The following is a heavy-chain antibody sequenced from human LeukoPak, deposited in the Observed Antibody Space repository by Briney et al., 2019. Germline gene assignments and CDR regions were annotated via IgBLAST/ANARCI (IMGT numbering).Heavy chain of an antibody. CDR1: GGSIISSDYH. Sequence: PSETLSLTCTVSGGSIISSDYHWGWVRQPPGKGLEWIGEINHSGSTNYNPSLKSRVTISVDTSKNQFSLKLSSVTAADTAVYYCARSSYGDYWDYWGQGTLVTVSS. V-gene: IGHV4-39*07. CDR2: INHSGST. CDR3: ARSSYGDYWDY. J-gene: IGHJ4*02. D-gene: IGHD4-17*01.